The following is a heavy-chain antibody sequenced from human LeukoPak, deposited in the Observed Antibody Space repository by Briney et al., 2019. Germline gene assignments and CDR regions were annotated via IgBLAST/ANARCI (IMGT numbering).Heavy chain of an antibody. CDR1: GYTFTCYY. CDR2: INPNSGGT. Sequence: ASVKVSCKASGYTFTCYYMHWVRQAPGQGLEWMGWINPNSGGTNYAQKFQGRVTMTRDTSISTAYMELSRLRSDDTAVYYCARGRLVLRYFDWLSTSPLDYWGQGTLVTVSS. J-gene: IGHJ4*02. CDR3: ARGRLVLRYFDWLSTSPLDY. V-gene: IGHV1-2*02. D-gene: IGHD3-9*01.